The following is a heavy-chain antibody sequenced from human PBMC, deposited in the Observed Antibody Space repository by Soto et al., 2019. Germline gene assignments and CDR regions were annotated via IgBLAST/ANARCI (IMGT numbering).Heavy chain of an antibody. CDR1: DGSFSGYY. CDR3: ARGHIGYSSRWYGFDY. J-gene: IGHJ4*02. CDR2: INHSGGT. D-gene: IGHD6-13*01. V-gene: IGHV4-34*01. Sequence: PSETLSLTCAVYDGSFSGYYWSWIRQPPGKGLEWIGEINHSGGTNYNPSLESRVTISVDASKNQFSLKLTSVTAADTAVYYCARGHIGYSSRWYGFDYWGQGTLVTVSS.